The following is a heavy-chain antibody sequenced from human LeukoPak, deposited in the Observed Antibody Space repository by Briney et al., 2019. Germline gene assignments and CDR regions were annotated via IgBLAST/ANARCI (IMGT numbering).Heavy chain of an antibody. V-gene: IGHV4-39*01. J-gene: IGHJ4*02. CDR2: IYYSGST. D-gene: IGHD3-9*01. CDR3: ASHYDILTYYFDY. Sequence: PSETLSLTCTVSGGSISSRSYYWGWIRQPPGKGLVWIGSIYYSGSTYYNPSLKSRVTISVDTSKNQFSLKLSSVTAADTAVYYCASHYDILTYYFDYWGQGTLVTVSS. CDR1: GGSISSRSYY.